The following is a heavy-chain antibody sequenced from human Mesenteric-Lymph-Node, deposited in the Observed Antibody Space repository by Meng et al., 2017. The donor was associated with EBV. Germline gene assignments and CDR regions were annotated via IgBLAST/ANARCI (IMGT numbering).Heavy chain of an antibody. V-gene: IGHV1-69*06. Sequence: QVQVVQSGPEVTXPXSSVKVSXKAFGGTFTDLAFSWVRQAPGQGLEWMGGIIPIFDTGNYAQKFQGRVTITADRSTSTTYMKLSSLKSEDTAIYYCAIHTAYCSGGGCYSFDSWSQGTLVPVSS. CDR3: AIHTAYCSGGGCYSFDS. CDR1: GGTFTDLA. CDR2: IIPIFDTG. J-gene: IGHJ4*02. D-gene: IGHD2-15*01.